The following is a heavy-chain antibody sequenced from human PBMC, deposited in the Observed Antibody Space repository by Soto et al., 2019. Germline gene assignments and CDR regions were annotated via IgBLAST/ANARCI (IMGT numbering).Heavy chain of an antibody. CDR2: ISGSGSTI. J-gene: IGHJ6*02. CDR1: GFSFSNYN. CDR3: AKKDIVVVVAAPGGMYV. D-gene: IGHD2-15*01. Sequence: TVGSLRLSCLPSGFSFSNYNMNWVRQAPGKGLEWVSYISGSGSTIYYADSVKVLFTISRDNSKNTLYLQMNSLRAEDTAVYYCAKKDIVVVVAAPGGMYVWGQGTTVTVSS. V-gene: IGHV3-23*01.